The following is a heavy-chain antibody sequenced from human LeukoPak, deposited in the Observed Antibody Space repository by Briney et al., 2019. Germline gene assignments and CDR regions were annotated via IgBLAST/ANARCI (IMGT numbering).Heavy chain of an antibody. CDR3: TRTRWTSGYYFDY. V-gene: IGHV3-23*01. CDR2: MSGRGSST. Sequence: GGSLRLSCAVSGFTFNNYAMGWVRQAPGKGLEWVSAMSGRGSSTYYTDSVKGRFTISRDNSKNTLFLQMNSLRVEDTAVYYCTRTRWTSGYYFDYWGQGTLVTVSS. D-gene: IGHD3-22*01. J-gene: IGHJ4*02. CDR1: GFTFNNYA.